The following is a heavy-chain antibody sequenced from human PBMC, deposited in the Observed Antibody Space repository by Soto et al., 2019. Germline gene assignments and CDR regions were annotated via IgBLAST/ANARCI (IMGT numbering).Heavy chain of an antibody. V-gene: IGHV4-31*03. D-gene: IGHD5-12*01. CDR3: ARRGRDGYNFYYYYGMDV. CDR2: IYYSGST. J-gene: IGHJ6*02. Sequence: SETLSLTCTVSGGSISSGGYYWSWIRQHPGKGLEWIGYIYYSGSTYYNPSLKSRVTISVDTSKNQFSLKLSSVTAADTAVYYCARRGRDGYNFYYYYGMDVWGQGTTVTVSS. CDR1: GGSISSGGYY.